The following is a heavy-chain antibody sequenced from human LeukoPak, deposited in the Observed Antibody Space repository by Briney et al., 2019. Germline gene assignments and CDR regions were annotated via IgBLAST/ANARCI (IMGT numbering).Heavy chain of an antibody. CDR2: ISYDGSNK. V-gene: IGHV3-30*18. D-gene: IGHD5-18*01. J-gene: IGHJ4*02. Sequence: GGSLRLSCAASGFTFSSYGMHWVRQAPGKGPEWVAVISYDGSNKYYADSVKGRFTISRDNSKNTLYLQMNSLRAEDTAVYYCAKDTDTAMVNNYFDYCGQGTLVTVSS. CDR3: AKDTDTAMVNNYFDY. CDR1: GFTFSSYG.